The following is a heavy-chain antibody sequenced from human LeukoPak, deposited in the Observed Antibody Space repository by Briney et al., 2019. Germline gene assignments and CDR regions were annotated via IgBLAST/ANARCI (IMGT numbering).Heavy chain of an antibody. D-gene: IGHD1-26*01. CDR1: GVIFSSYA. V-gene: IGHV3-23*01. J-gene: IGHJ4*02. Sequence: GGSLRLSCAASGVIFSSYAMSWVRQTPEKGLEWVSGIGAGDTGTYYADSVKGRFTMSRDISKNTLYLEMNSLRVEDTAVYYCAKEAYRVGRPLFDYWGQGTLVTLSS. CDR3: AKEAYRVGRPLFDY. CDR2: IGAGDTGT.